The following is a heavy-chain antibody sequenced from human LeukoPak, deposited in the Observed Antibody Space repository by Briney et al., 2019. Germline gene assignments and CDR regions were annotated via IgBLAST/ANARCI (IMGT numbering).Heavy chain of an antibody. CDR3: ARCGMKGYYYYYMDV. J-gene: IGHJ6*03. D-gene: IGHD2-15*01. CDR1: GGSISSSSYY. Sequence: SETLSLTCTVSGGSISSSSYYWGWIRQPPGEGLEWIGSIYYSGSTYYNPSLKSRVTISVDTSKNQFSLKLSSVTAADTAVYYCARCGMKGYYYYYMDVWGKGTTVTISS. CDR2: IYYSGST. V-gene: IGHV4-39*01.